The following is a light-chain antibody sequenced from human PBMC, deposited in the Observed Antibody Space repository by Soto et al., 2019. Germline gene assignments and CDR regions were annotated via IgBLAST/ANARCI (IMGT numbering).Light chain of an antibody. V-gene: IGKV1-6*01. CDR1: QGIRTV. J-gene: IGKJ1*01. Sequence: AIQMTQSPSSLSASVGDRVNITCRTSQGIRTVLGWFQQKPGKAPKLLINAASNLQSGVPSRFSGSGSGTDFTLTISSLQPEDFATYYCLQDYNYPRTFGQGTKVEIK. CDR3: LQDYNYPRT. CDR2: AAS.